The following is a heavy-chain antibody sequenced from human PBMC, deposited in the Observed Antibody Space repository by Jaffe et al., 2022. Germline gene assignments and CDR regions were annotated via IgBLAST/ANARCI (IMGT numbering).Heavy chain of an antibody. V-gene: IGHV3-30*02. CDR1: GFTFSSYG. J-gene: IGHJ6*03. D-gene: IGHD3-3*01. Sequence: QVQLVESGGGVVQPGGSLRLSCAASGFTFSSYGMHWVRQAPGKGLEWVAFIRYDGSNKYYADSVKGRFTISRDNSKNTLYLQMNSLRAEDTAVYYCAIFTIFGVVNMDVWGKGTTVTVSS. CDR2: IRYDGSNK. CDR3: AIFTIFGVVNMDV.